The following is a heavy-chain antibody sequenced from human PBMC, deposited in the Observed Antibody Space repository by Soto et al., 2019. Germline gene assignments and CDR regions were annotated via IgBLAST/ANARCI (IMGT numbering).Heavy chain of an antibody. CDR2: IKQDGSEK. CDR3: ARGDYYGSGSYSGLDY. V-gene: IGHV3-7*03. J-gene: IGHJ4*02. D-gene: IGHD3-10*01. Sequence: AGGSLRLSCAASGFTFSSYWMSWVRQAPGKGLEWVANIKQDGSEKYYVDSVKGRFTISRDNAKNSLYLQMNSLRAEDTAVYYCARGDYYGSGSYSGLDYWGQGTLVTVSS. CDR1: GFTFSSYW.